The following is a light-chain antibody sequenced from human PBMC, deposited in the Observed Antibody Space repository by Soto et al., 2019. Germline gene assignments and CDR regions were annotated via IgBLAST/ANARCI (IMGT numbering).Light chain of an antibody. Sequence: ENVLTQSPGTLSVSPGERATLSCRASQSVGSTLAWYQQKPGQAPRLLIYGASTRATGIPARFSGSGSGTDFTLTISRLEPEDFAVYYCQQYGDSPRTFGQGTRLEIK. CDR2: GAS. V-gene: IGKV3-20*01. CDR3: QQYGDSPRT. J-gene: IGKJ5*01. CDR1: QSVGST.